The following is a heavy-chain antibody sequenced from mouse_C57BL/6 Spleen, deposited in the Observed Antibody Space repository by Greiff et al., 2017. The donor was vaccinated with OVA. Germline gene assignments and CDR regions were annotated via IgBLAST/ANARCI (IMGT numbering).Heavy chain of an antibody. Sequence: EVMLVESGPELVKPGASVKISCKASGYSFTGYYMNWVKQSPEKSLEWIGEINPSTGGTTYNQKFKAKATLTVDKSSSTAYMPLKSLTSEDSAVYYCARGDSDLWYFDVWGTGTTVTVSS. J-gene: IGHJ1*03. CDR1: GYSFTGYY. D-gene: IGHD2-12*01. V-gene: IGHV1-42*01. CDR3: ARGDSDLWYFDV. CDR2: INPSTGGT.